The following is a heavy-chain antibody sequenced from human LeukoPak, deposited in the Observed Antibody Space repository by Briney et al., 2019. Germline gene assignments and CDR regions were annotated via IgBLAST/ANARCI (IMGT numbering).Heavy chain of an antibody. Sequence: ASVKVSCKASGGTLSSYAISWVRQAPGQGLEWMGGIIPIFGTANYAQKFQGRVTITADESTSTAYMELSSLRSEDTAVYYCAKASGVVVSYGMDVWGKGTTVTVSS. J-gene: IGHJ6*04. CDR2: IIPIFGTA. CDR1: GGTLSSYA. V-gene: IGHV1-69*13. CDR3: AKASGVVVSYGMDV. D-gene: IGHD2-15*01.